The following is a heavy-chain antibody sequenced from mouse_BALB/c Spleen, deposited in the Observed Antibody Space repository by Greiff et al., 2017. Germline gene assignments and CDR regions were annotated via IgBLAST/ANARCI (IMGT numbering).Heavy chain of an antibody. J-gene: IGHJ2*01. CDR3: ARSWDDY. V-gene: IGHV3-2*02. CDR2: ISYSGST. CDR1: GYSITSDYA. D-gene: IGHD4-1*01. Sequence: EVKLQESGPGLVKPSQSLSLTCTVTGYSITSDYAWNWIRQFPGNKLEWMGYISYSGSTSYNPSLKSRISITRDTSKNQFFLQLNSVTTEDTATYYCARSWDDYWGQGTTLTVSS.